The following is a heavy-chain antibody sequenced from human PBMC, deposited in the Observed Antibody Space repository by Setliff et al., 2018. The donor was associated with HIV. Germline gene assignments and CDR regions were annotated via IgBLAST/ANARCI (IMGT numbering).Heavy chain of an antibody. Sequence: ASVKVSCKASGYTFNSYDINWVRQATGQGLEWMGWMNPNSGNTGYAQKFQGRVTMTRNTSISTAYMELSSLRSEDTAVYYCARVRGSYFGNHDAFDIWGQGTMVTVSS. J-gene: IGHJ3*02. CDR2: MNPNSGNT. CDR3: ARVRGSYFGNHDAFDI. CDR1: GYTFNSYD. D-gene: IGHD1-26*01. V-gene: IGHV1-8*02.